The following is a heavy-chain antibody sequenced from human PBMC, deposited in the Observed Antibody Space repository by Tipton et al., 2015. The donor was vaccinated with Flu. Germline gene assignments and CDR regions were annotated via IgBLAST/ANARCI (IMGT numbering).Heavy chain of an antibody. CDR2: IHRSGST. D-gene: IGHD3-10*02. CDR3: ARHTGDSVRGVIDY. Sequence: LRLSCSVSGDSIGSRYFWGWIRQPPGKGLEWIGNIHRSGSTYQNPSLTSRVTISVDASKTQFSLRLSSVTAADTAVYYCARHTGDSVRGVIDYWGQGTLVTVSS. CDR1: GDSIGSRYF. V-gene: IGHV4-38-2*01. J-gene: IGHJ4*02.